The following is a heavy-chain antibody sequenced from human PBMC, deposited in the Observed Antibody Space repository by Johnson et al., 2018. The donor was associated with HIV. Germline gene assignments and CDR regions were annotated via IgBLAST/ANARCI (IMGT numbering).Heavy chain of an antibody. J-gene: IGHJ3*02. Sequence: HVQLVESGGGVVQPGGSLRLSCAASGFTFSSYGMHWVRQAPDKGLEWVAFIWFDGSSKYYADSVKGRFSISRDNSKNTLFLQMNSLRAEDTALYYCATGENLKWELRFVDAFDIWGQGTMVTVSS. D-gene: IGHD1-26*01. CDR3: ATGENLKWELRFVDAFDI. CDR1: GFTFSSYG. V-gene: IGHV3-30*02. CDR2: IWFDGSSK.